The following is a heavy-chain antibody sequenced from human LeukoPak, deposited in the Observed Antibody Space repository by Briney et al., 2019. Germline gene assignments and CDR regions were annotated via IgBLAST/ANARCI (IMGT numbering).Heavy chain of an antibody. CDR3: ARYNWNYGYFDY. V-gene: IGHV3-11*01. Sequence: PGGSLRLSCAASGFTVSSNYMSWVRQAPGKGLEWVSYISSSGSTIYYADSVKGRFTISRDNAKNSLYLQMNSLRAEDTAVYYCARYNWNYGYFDYWGQGTLVTVSS. CDR1: GFTVSSNY. CDR2: ISSSGSTI. D-gene: IGHD1-7*01. J-gene: IGHJ4*02.